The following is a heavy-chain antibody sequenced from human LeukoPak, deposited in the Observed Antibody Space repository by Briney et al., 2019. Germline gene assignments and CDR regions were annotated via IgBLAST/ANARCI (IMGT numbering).Heavy chain of an antibody. CDR2: IYYSGST. CDR1: GGSISSSSYY. J-gene: IGHJ4*02. CDR3: ARRHRGYSYGYGDY. D-gene: IGHD5-18*01. V-gene: IGHV4-39*01. Sequence: SETLSLTCTVSGGSISSSSYYWGWIRQPPGKELEWIGSIYYSGSTYYNPSLKSRVTISVDTSKNQFSLKLSSVTAADTAVYYCARRHRGYSYGYGDYWGQGTLVTVSS.